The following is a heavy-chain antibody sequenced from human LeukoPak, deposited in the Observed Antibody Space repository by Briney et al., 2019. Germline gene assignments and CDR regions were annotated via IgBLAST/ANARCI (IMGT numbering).Heavy chain of an antibody. Sequence: PSETLSLTCAVSGYSISGGYYWGWIRQPPGKGLEWIGSIYHSGSTYYNPSLKSRVTISVDTSKNQFSLKLSSVTAADTAVYYFARRKAAFDIWGQGTMVTVSS. CDR3: ARRKAAFDI. V-gene: IGHV4-38-2*01. CDR2: IYHSGST. CDR1: GYSISGGYY. J-gene: IGHJ3*02.